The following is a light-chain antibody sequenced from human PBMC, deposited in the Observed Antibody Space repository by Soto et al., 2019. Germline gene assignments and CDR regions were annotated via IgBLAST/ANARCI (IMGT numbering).Light chain of an antibody. V-gene: IGKV3-11*01. Sequence: EIVLTQSPATLSLSPGERATLSCRASQGISTYLAWYQQKPGQAPRLLIYAASNRATGIPARFSGSGSGTDFTLTIISLEPEDFAVYYCQQRGTWPLTFGPGTKVDIK. CDR2: AAS. J-gene: IGKJ3*01. CDR3: QQRGTWPLT. CDR1: QGISTY.